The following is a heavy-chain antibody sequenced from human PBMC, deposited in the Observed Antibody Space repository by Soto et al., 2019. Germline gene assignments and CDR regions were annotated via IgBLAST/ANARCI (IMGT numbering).Heavy chain of an antibody. Sequence: GSLRLSCVASGFSLGNDWMHWVGQTPGTGLVWVSRISNDGSITNYADSVKGRFTISRDNAKNTLYLQMNSLRAEDTAVYYCAKNLTWNQADYWGQGALVTVSS. CDR3: AKNLTWNQADY. CDR1: GFSLGNDW. J-gene: IGHJ4*02. CDR2: ISNDGSIT. D-gene: IGHD1-1*01. V-gene: IGHV3-74*01.